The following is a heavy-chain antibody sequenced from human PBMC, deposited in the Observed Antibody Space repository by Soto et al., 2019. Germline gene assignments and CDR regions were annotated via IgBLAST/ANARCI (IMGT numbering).Heavy chain of an antibody. J-gene: IGHJ5*02. D-gene: IGHD3-22*01. CDR2: MNPNSGNT. CDR1: GYTFTSYD. Sequence: ASVKVSCKASGYTFTSYDINWVRQATGQGLEWMGWMNPNSGNTGYAQKFQGRVTMTRNTSISTAYMELSSLRSEDTAVYYCAREHYYDSSGKGWFDPWGQGTQVTVSS. V-gene: IGHV1-8*01. CDR3: AREHYYDSSGKGWFDP.